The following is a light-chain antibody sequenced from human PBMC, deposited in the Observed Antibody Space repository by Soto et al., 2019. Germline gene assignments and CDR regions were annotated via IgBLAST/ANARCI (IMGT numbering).Light chain of an antibody. V-gene: IGKV3-11*01. CDR2: DTS. CDR3: QQRSNWPRT. CDR1: QYLSTY. Sequence: EIVLTQSPATLSLSPGERATLSCRASQYLSTYLAWYQQKPGQAPRLLIYDTSNRTTGVPVRFSGSGSGTDFTLTINSLEPEDFAIYYCQQRSNWPRTCGQGTKVEI. J-gene: IGKJ1*01.